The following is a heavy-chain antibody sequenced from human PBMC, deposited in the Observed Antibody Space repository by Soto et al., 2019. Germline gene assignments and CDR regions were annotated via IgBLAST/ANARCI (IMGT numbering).Heavy chain of an antibody. CDR2: IYYRGRT. V-gene: IGHV4-39*01. CDR3: ASPAGADHTFDY. J-gene: IGHJ4*02. CDR1: GGSITSSSYY. Sequence: QLQLQESGPGLVKPSETLSLTCAVSGGSITSSSYYWGWIRQAPGRGLEWIETIYYRGRTYYNPSLESGVSISADTSKNQLSLTLRSVTAADTAVYYCASPAGADHTFDYWGQGILVTVSS.